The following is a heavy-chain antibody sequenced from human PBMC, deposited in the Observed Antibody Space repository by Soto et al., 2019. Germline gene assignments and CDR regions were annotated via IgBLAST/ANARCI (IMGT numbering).Heavy chain of an antibody. J-gene: IGHJ5*02. CDR3: ARRTMTNNWFDP. CDR1: GGSFSGYY. Sequence: QVQLQQWGAGLLKPLEALSLTCAVYGGSFSGYYWSWIRQPPGKGLEWIGEINHSGSTNYNPSLKSRVTISVDTSKNQFSLKLSSVTAADTAVYYCARRTMTNNWFDPWGQGTLVTVSS. V-gene: IGHV4-34*01. CDR2: INHSGST. D-gene: IGHD3-22*01.